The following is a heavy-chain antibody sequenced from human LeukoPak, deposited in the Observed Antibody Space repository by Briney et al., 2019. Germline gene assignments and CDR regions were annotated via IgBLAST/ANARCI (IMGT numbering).Heavy chain of an antibody. CDR3: ARGVGYYDSSGYRDNYYYYGMDV. D-gene: IGHD3-22*01. V-gene: IGHV3-53*01. CDR2: IYSGGST. J-gene: IGHJ6*02. Sequence: PGGSLRLSCAASGFAVNSNYMSWVRQAPGKGLEWVSVIYSGGSTYYADSVKGRFTISRDNSKNTPYLQMNSLRAEDTAVYYCARGVGYYDSSGYRDNYYYYGMDVWGQGTTVTVSS. CDR1: GFAVNSNY.